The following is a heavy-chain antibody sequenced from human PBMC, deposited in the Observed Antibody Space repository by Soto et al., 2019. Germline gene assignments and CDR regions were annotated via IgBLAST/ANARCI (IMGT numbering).Heavy chain of an antibody. CDR2: ISSTTNYI. V-gene: IGHV3-21*06. J-gene: IGHJ5*01. CDR3: ARDPSEGRVGNWFES. Sequence: PGGSLRLSCAASGFTFTRYNRNWVRQAPGKGLEWVSSISSTTNYIYYGDSMKGRFSTSRDNAKNILYLEMYALRTDETAVYYCARDPSEGRVGNWFESWGQGTLVTVSS. D-gene: IGHD2-2*01. CDR1: GFTFTRYN.